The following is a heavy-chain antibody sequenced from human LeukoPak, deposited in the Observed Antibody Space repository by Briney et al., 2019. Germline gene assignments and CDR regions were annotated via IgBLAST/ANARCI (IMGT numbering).Heavy chain of an antibody. V-gene: IGHV1-2*02. CDR3: ARVGAEAFDAFDI. D-gene: IGHD1-26*01. J-gene: IGHJ3*02. Sequence: GASVKVSCKASGYTFTGYYMHWVRQAPGQGLEWMGWINPNSGGTNYAQKLQGRVTMTTDTSTSTAYMELRSLRSDDTAVYYCARVGAEAFDAFDIWGQGTMVTVSS. CDR1: GYTFTGYY. CDR2: INPNSGGT.